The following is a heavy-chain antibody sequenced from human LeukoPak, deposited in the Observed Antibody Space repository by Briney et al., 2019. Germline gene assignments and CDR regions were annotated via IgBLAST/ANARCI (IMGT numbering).Heavy chain of an antibody. V-gene: IGHV1-8*01. J-gene: IGHJ4*02. CDR1: GYTFHSHE. CDR2: MNANSGNT. CDR3: GRAVKAHSKRSSSWDFNY. Sequence: ASVNVSCKASGYTFHSHEINWLRQAPAHALEGIGWMNANSGNTGYAQKSQGRVNMTRNTSISTAYMELSSLGSEDTAVDYCGRAVKAHSKRSSSWDFNYWGQGTLVTVSS. D-gene: IGHD6-13*01.